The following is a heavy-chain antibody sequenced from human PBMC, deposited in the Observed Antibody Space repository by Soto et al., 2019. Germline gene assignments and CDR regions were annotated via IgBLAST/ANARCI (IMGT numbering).Heavy chain of an antibody. J-gene: IGHJ6*02. CDR2: VNWGGDTT. V-gene: IGHV3-43D*04. CDR3: AKGATVTTHYQYYGMDV. Sequence: GGSLRLSCAASGFTFDDFAMCWVRQVPGKGLEWISLVNWGGDTTFYAESVKGRFIISRDNSKNSVYLQMNSLRSEDSAVYYCAKGATVTTHYQYYGMDVCGQGTTVTVSS. D-gene: IGHD4-17*01. CDR1: GFTFDDFA.